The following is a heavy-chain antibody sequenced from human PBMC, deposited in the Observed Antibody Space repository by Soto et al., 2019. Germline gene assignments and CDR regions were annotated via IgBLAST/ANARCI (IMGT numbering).Heavy chain of an antibody. J-gene: IGHJ5*01. CDR1: GDLVSSNSAA. CDR2: TYHRSKWHN. Sequence: PSHTLSLTCVISGDLVSSNSAAWNWIRQSPSRGLEWLGRTYHRSKWHNEYAVSVKSRITINPDTSRNQFSLQLKSVTPEDTAVYYCANMDDSWGNGTLATVSS. V-gene: IGHV6-1*01. CDR3: ANMDDS.